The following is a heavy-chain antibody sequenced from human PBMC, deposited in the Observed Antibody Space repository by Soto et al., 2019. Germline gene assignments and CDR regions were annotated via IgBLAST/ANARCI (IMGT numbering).Heavy chain of an antibody. D-gene: IGHD6-19*01. CDR2: IYYSGLA. V-gene: IGHV4-30-4*01. Sequence: QVHLLEAGPGLVEPSQTLSLSCSVSGDTMSSGEHYWSWIRQPPGGGLEWIGQIYYSGLALYNPSLKSRVTLSIDMSNDRFFLQLKSVTPADTAMYFCDAVFRRDWFDFWGQGLRVSVSS. CDR3: DAVFRRDWFDF. J-gene: IGHJ5*01. CDR1: GDTMSSGEHY.